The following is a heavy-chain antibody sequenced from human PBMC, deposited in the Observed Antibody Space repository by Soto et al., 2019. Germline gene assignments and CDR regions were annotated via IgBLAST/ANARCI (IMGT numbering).Heavy chain of an antibody. Sequence: PGGSLRLSCAASGFTFSDYYMSWIRQAPGKGLEWVSYISSSSSYTNYADSVKGRFTISRDNAKNSLYLQMNSLRAEDTAVYYCARDGIPRAARPYYYGMDVWGQGTTVTVSS. CDR3: ARDGIPRAARPYYYGMDV. D-gene: IGHD6-6*01. CDR2: ISSSSSYT. CDR1: GFTFSDYY. V-gene: IGHV3-11*06. J-gene: IGHJ6*02.